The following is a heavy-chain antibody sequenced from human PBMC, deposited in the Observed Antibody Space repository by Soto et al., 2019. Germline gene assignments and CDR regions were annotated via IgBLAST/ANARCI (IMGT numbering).Heavy chain of an antibody. Sequence: ASVKVSCKASGYTFTSYYMHWVRQAPGQRLEWMGWINAGNGNTKYSQKFQGRVTITRDTSASTAYMELSSLRSEDTAVYYCARDQDIVVVPAAIQTNYYYGMDVWGQGTTVTVSS. D-gene: IGHD2-2*02. CDR3: ARDQDIVVVPAAIQTNYYYGMDV. CDR2: INAGNGNT. V-gene: IGHV1-3*01. CDR1: GYTFTSYY. J-gene: IGHJ6*02.